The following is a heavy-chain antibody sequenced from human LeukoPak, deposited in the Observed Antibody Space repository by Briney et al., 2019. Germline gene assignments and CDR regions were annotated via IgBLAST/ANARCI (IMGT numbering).Heavy chain of an antibody. Sequence: ASLTLSRKSSVYTCTSYGGNWVRQATGQGLERMGWRNPNSGNTGCAQKFQGRVTMTRHTSISTAYMELSSLRSEDTAVYYCAISIAAAGIFNCWGQGTLVTVSS. J-gene: IGHJ4*02. D-gene: IGHD6-13*01. CDR2: RNPNSGNT. CDR1: VYTCTSYG. CDR3: AISIAAAGIFNC. V-gene: IGHV1-8*01.